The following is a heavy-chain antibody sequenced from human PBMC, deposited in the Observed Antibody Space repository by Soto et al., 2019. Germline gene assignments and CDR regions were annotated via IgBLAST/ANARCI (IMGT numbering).Heavy chain of an antibody. CDR3: ARGGDA. Sequence: EQLVESGGALVQPGGSLRLSCAASGFNIGVDYMHWVRQAPGKGLEWIAHIVAGSSAVFYAESVKGRFSISRDNAKNSLILQMDSLRAEDTGVYYCARGGDAWGQGTQVTVSS. CDR2: IVAGSSAV. D-gene: IGHD3-16*01. V-gene: IGHV3-48*01. J-gene: IGHJ5*02. CDR1: GFNIGVDY.